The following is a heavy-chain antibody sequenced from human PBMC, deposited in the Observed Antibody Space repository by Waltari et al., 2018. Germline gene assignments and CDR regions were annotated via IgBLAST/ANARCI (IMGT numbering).Heavy chain of an antibody. Sequence: QVQLQESGPGLVKPSQTLSLTCTVSGGSISSGDYYWNWIRQPAGKGLEWIGRFYFSGSTNYNPALKSRVTISVDTSKNQFSLKWRSVTAADTAVYYCARGVAAARHWGQGTLVTVSS. CDR1: GGSISSGDYY. V-gene: IGHV4-61*02. CDR3: ARGVAAARH. CDR2: FYFSGST. D-gene: IGHD6-13*01. J-gene: IGHJ4*02.